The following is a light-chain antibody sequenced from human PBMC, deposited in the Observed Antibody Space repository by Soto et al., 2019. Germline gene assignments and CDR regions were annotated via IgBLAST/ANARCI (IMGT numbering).Light chain of an antibody. CDR2: GAS. J-gene: IGKJ2*01. CDR1: PGVSNT. CDR3: QQYENWPYT. V-gene: IGKV3-15*01. Sequence: EIVMTQSPATVSLSPGERATLSCRASPGVSNTLAWYQQRPGQAPRLLIYGASIRAPGIPARFSGGGSGTEFTLTITSLQSEDFAAYYCQQYENWPYTFGQGTKLEIK.